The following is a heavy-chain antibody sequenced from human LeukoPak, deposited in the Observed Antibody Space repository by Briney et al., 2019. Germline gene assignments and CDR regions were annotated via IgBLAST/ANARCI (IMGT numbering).Heavy chain of an antibody. Sequence: HGASVKVSCKASGYTFDVYYIHWVRQAPGQGLEWMGMFNPSSSDTNYAQRFQGRVTLPRDTSTTTVYMNLSGLRPEDTAVYYCARGRTVTNDFDLWGRGTLLTVSS. J-gene: IGHJ2*01. CDR3: ARGRTVTNDFDL. CDR2: FNPSSSDT. D-gene: IGHD4-17*01. CDR1: GYTFDVYY. V-gene: IGHV1-46*02.